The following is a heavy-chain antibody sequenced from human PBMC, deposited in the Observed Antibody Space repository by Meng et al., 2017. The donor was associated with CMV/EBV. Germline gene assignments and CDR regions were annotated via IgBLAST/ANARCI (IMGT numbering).Heavy chain of an antibody. D-gene: IGHD3-3*01. CDR2: ISYDGSNK. CDR1: GFTFDDYG. V-gene: IGHV3-30*03. Sequence: GESLKISCAASGFTFDDYGMSWVRQAPGKGLEWVAVISYDGSNKYYADSVKGRFTISRDNSKNTLYLQMNSLRAEDTAVYYCASAEIFGIRLYFDYWGQGTLVTVSS. CDR3: ASAEIFGIRLYFDY. J-gene: IGHJ4*02.